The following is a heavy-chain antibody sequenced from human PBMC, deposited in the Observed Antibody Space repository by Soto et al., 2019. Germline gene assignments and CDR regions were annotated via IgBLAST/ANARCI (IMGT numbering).Heavy chain of an antibody. CDR2: ISHSGSA. V-gene: IGHV4-34*01. CDR3: ARVPFTAKGTSYYNL. J-gene: IGHJ4*02. CDR1: GGSLSGYY. Sequence: QVHLQQWGAGLLKPSETLSLTCAVSGGSLSGYYWGWIRQPPGKGLEWIGDISHSGSANYNPSLKSRVTMSVVTAKSQFSLVLISLTAAATSLYYRARVPFTAKGTSYYNLWGQGTLVAVSS. D-gene: IGHD2-8*01.